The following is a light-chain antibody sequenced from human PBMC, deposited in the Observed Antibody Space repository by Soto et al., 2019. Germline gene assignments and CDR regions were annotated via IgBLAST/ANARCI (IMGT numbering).Light chain of an antibody. J-gene: IGKJ1*01. Sequence: IRMSHSPASLSASVLDRVTITFLSIQSISSYLNLYQQKPGKAPKLLIYAASSLQSGVPSRFSGSGSGTDFTLTISSLQPEDFATYYCQQSYSTPRTFGQGTKAAIK. CDR1: QSISSY. V-gene: IGKV1-39*01. CDR3: QQSYSTPRT. CDR2: AAS.